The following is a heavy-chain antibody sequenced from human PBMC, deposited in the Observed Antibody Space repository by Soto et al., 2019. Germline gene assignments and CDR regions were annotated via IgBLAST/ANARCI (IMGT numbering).Heavy chain of an antibody. J-gene: IGHJ3*01. CDR1: GDSISNSRW. D-gene: IGHD6-19*01. CDR3: AYSTGWYRHDV. V-gene: IGHV4-4*02. CDR2: IFHSGDT. Sequence: QVQLQESGPGLVKPSGTLSLTCAVSGDSISNSRWWTWVRQPPGKGQEWIGDIFHSGDTNYNPSLKSRVFISVDKSQNQFSLKVSSVTAADTAVYYCAYSTGWYRHDVWGQGTLVTVSS.